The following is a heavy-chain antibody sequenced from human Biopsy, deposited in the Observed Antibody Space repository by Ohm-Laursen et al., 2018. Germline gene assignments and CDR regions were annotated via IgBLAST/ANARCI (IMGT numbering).Heavy chain of an antibody. CDR1: GDSVTKYY. V-gene: IGHV4-59*02. Sequence: GTLSLTCVVSGDSVTKYYWSWIRQPPAKGLEWIGHIYYSVMTNYNPSLQSRVSISVDTSRNQVSLTLSSVTAADTAVYYCARDSGILNYGNFKYYHYYGMDVWGQGTKVTVSS. D-gene: IGHD4-11*01. CDR2: IYYSVMT. J-gene: IGHJ6*02. CDR3: ARDSGILNYGNFKYYHYYGMDV.